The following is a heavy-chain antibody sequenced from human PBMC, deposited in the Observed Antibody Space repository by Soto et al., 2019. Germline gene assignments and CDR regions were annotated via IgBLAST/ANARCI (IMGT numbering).Heavy chain of an antibody. CDR3: ARDWRGSGSPDAFDI. CDR1: GYTFTSYG. D-gene: IGHD3-10*01. V-gene: IGHV1-18*01. Sequence: ASVKVSCKASGYTFTSYGISWVRQAPGQGLEWMGWISAYNGNTNYAQKLQGRVTMTTDTSTSTAYMELRSLRSDDTAVYYCARDWRGSGSPDAFDIWGQGTMDTVSS. CDR2: ISAYNGNT. J-gene: IGHJ3*02.